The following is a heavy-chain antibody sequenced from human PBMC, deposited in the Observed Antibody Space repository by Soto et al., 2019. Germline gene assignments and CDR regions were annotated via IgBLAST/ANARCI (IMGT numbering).Heavy chain of an antibody. J-gene: IGHJ6*02. D-gene: IGHD2-15*01. Sequence: QVLLVQSGAEVKKPGSSVKVSCKAPGGTFSSYAISWVRQAPGQGLEWMGGIIPICGTANYAQKFQGRVTITADESTSTGDMELSSLRSEDTAVYYCARSQGGSSSLDIYYYYYYGMDVWGQGTTVTVSS. CDR3: ARSQGGSSSLDIYYYYYYGMDV. CDR1: GGTFSSYA. CDR2: IIPICGTA. V-gene: IGHV1-69*01.